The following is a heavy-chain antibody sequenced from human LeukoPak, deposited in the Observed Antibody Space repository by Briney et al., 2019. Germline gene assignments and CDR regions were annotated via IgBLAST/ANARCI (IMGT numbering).Heavy chain of an antibody. J-gene: IGHJ4*02. Sequence: GGSLRLSCAASGFTFSSDAMSCVRHAPGKGLEWVSAISGSGGSTYYADSVKGRFTISRDNSKNTLYLQMNSLRAEDTAVYYCAKEMDSRDYYGSGSCDYWGQGTLVTVSS. CDR3: AKEMDSRDYYGSGSCDY. V-gene: IGHV3-23*01. D-gene: IGHD3-10*01. CDR1: GFTFSSDA. CDR2: ISGSGGST.